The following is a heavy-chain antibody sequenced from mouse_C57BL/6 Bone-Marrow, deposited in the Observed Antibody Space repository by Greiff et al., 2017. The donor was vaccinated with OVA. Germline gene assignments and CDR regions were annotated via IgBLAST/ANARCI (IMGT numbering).Heavy chain of an antibody. CDR3: ARWLLLRYYYAMDY. D-gene: IGHD2-3*01. CDR2: IDPSDSYT. J-gene: IGHJ4*01. V-gene: IGHV1-59*01. Sequence: VQLQQPGAELVRPGPSVKLSCKASGYTFTSYWMHWVKQRPGQGLEWIGVIDPSDSYTNYNQKFKGKATLTVDTSSSTAYMQLSSLTSEDSAVYYCARWLLLRYYYAMDYWGQGTSVTVSS. CDR1: GYTFTSYW.